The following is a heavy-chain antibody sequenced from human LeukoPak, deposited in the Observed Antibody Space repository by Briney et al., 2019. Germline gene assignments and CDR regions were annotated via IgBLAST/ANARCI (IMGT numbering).Heavy chain of an antibody. V-gene: IGHV3-33*06. CDR2: IWYDGSNK. CDR3: AKDRAAVYYYYYMDV. Sequence: GGSLRLSCAASGFTFSSYGMHWVRQAPGKGLGWVAVIWYDGSNKYYADSVKGRFTISRDNFKNTLYLQMNSLRAEDTAVYYCAKDRAAVYYYYYMDVWGKGTTVTVSS. CDR1: GFTFSSYG. J-gene: IGHJ6*03.